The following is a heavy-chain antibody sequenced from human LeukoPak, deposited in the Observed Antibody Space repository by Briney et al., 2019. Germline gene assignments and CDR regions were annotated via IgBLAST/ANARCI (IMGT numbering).Heavy chain of an antibody. Sequence: GGSLRLSCAASGFTFSSYGMHWVRQAPGKGLEWVGFIRSKAYGGTTEYAASVKGRFTISRDDSKSIAYLQMNSLKTEDTAVYYCTRVEAMVVAFDYWGQGTLVTVSS. CDR1: GFTFSSYG. V-gene: IGHV3-49*04. CDR3: TRVEAMVVAFDY. D-gene: IGHD2-15*01. J-gene: IGHJ4*02. CDR2: IRSKAYGGTT.